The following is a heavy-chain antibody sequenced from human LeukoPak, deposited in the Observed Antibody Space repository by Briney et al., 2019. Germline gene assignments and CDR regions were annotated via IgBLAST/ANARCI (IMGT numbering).Heavy chain of an antibody. D-gene: IGHD3-10*01. J-gene: IGHJ4*02. Sequence: SETLSLTCSVPGGSIDNYYWSWIRQPPGKGLEWIGYIYTSGTTDYNPSLKSRVTISVDTSKNQFSLKLSSVTAADTAVYYCARLQVRGIIVQYYFDYWGQGTMVTVSS. CDR2: IYTSGTT. CDR1: GGSIDNYY. V-gene: IGHV4-4*09. CDR3: ARLQVRGIIVQYYFDY.